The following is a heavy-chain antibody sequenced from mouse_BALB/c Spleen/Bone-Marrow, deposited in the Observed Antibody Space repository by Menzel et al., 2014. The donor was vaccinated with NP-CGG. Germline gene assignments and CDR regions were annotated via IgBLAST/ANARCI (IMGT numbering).Heavy chain of an antibody. J-gene: IGHJ3*01. D-gene: IGHD2-2*01. CDR3: SRDYDGSAWFAY. CDR2: IDPASGDT. V-gene: IGHV14-3*02. Sequence: EVLLVESGAELVKPGASVKLSCTASGFNFKDTHMHWVKQRPEQGLEWIGRIDPASGDTKYDPKFQGKAAITGDTSSNTAYLQLSSMTSEDTDVYYCSRDYDGSAWFAYWGQGTLVTVSA. CDR1: GFNFKDTH.